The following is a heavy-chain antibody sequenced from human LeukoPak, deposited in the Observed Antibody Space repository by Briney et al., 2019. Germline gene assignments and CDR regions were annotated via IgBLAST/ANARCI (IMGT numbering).Heavy chain of an antibody. J-gene: IGHJ3*02. CDR3: AEVDPTGHAFDI. D-gene: IGHD7-27*01. Sequence: GASVKVSCKASGGTFSSYAISWVRQAPGQGLEWMGGIIPIFGTANYARKFQGRVTITADKSTSTAYMELSSLRSEDTAVYYCAEVDPTGHAFDIWGQGTMVTVSS. CDR1: GGTFSSYA. CDR2: IIPIFGTA. V-gene: IGHV1-69*06.